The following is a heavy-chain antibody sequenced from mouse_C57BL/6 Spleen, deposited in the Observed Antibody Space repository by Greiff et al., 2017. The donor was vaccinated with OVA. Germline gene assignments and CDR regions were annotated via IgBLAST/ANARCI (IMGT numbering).Heavy chain of an antibody. CDR3: ARWRSSFYYVDY. Sequence: QVQLQQPGAELVKPGASVKMSCKASSYTFTSYWITWVKQRPGQGLEWIGDIYPGSGSTNYNEKFKSKATLTVDTSSSTAYMKLSSLTSEDSAVYCCARWRSSFYYVDYWGQGTTLTVSS. D-gene: IGHD1-1*01. V-gene: IGHV1-55*01. J-gene: IGHJ2*01. CDR1: SYTFTSYW. CDR2: IYPGSGST.